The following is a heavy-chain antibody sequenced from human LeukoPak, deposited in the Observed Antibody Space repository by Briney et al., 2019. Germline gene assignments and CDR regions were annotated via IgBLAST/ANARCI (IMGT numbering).Heavy chain of an antibody. Sequence: GGSLRLSCAASGFTFSSYGMHWVRQAPGKGLEWVAVISYDGSNKYYADSVKGRFTISRDNSKNTLYLQMNSLRAEDTAVYYCAKLHYDYIWGSHCDYWGQGTLVTVSS. J-gene: IGHJ4*02. CDR2: ISYDGSNK. D-gene: IGHD3-16*01. CDR3: AKLHYDYIWGSHCDY. V-gene: IGHV3-30*18. CDR1: GFTFSSYG.